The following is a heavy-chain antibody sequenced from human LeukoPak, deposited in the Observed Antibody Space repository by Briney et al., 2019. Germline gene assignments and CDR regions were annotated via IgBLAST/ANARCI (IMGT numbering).Heavy chain of an antibody. CDR2: ISGSGGST. J-gene: IGHJ4*02. V-gene: IGHV3-23*01. CDR3: AKDLAPHTIFGVAIHY. Sequence: PGGSLRLSCAASGFTFSSYAMSWVRQAPGKGLESVSIISGSGGSTYYAGSVKGRFTISRDNSKNTLYLQMNSLRAEDTAIYYCAKDLAPHTIFGVAIHYWGQGTLVTVSS. CDR1: GFTFSSYA. D-gene: IGHD3-3*01.